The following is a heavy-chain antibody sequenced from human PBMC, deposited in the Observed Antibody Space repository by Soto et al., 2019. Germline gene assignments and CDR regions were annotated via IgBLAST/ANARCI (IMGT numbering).Heavy chain of an antibody. CDR1: GFTFSRDG. CDR3: AKAASLSRYQLLRSVYYYYGMDV. V-gene: IGHV3-23*01. J-gene: IGHJ6*02. D-gene: IGHD2-2*01. Sequence: GGSLRHAGAASGFTFSRDGMDWGRQAPGKGLEWVSAISGSGGRTYYADYVKGGITISRDNSKDTVYLQMNSRRSEDTAGYYGAKAASLSRYQLLRSVYYYYGMDVWGQGTTLTVSS. CDR2: ISGSGGRT.